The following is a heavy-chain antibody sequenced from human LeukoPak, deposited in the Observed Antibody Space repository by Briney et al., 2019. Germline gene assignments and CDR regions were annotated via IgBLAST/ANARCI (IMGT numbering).Heavy chain of an antibody. CDR3: ARENRITMVRGVIGYYYYYYGMDV. D-gene: IGHD3-10*01. J-gene: IGHJ6*02. V-gene: IGHV1-18*01. CDR2: ISAYNGNT. CDR1: GYTFTSYG. Sequence: ASVKVSCKASGYTFTSYGISWVRQAPGQGLEWMGWISAYNGNTNYAQKLQGRATMTTDTSTSTAYMELRSLRSDDTAVYYCARENRITMVRGVIGYYYYYYGMDVWGQGTTVTVSS.